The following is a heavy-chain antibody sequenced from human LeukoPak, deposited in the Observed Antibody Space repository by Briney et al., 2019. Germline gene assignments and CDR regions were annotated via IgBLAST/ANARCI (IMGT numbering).Heavy chain of an antibody. CDR1: GFTFSSYG. CDR3: AASSSGYCDY. V-gene: IGHV3-33*03. Sequence: GGSLRLPCAASGFTFSSYGMHWVRQAPGKGLEWVAVIWYDGSNKYYADSVKGRFTISRDNSKNTLYLQMNSLRAEDTAVYYCAASSSGYCDYWGQGTLVTVSS. D-gene: IGHD3-22*01. J-gene: IGHJ4*02. CDR2: IWYDGSNK.